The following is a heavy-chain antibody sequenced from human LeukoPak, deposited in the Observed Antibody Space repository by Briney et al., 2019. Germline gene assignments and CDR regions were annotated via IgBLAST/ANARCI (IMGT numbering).Heavy chain of an antibody. CDR1: GFTFSSYG. D-gene: IGHD3-22*01. J-gene: IGHJ1*01. V-gene: IGHV3-30*02. Sequence: SGGSLRLSCAASGFTFSSYGMHWVRQAPGKGLEWVAFIRYDGSNKYYADSVKGRFTISRDNSKNTLYLQMNSLRAEDTAVYYCAKDQYYDSSGYYPAEYFQHWGQGTLVTVSS. CDR3: AKDQYYDSSGYYPAEYFQH. CDR2: IRYDGSNK.